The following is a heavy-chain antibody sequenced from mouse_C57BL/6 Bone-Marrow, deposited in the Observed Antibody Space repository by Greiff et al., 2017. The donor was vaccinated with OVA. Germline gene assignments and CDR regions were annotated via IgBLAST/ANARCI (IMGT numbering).Heavy chain of an antibody. CDR3: ARDYGSSYGCAY. CDR1: GYTFTSYG. J-gene: IGHJ3*01. CDR2: IYPRSGNT. V-gene: IGHV1-81*01. Sequence: LVESGAELARPGASVKLSCKASGYTFTSYGISWVKQRTGQGLEWIGEIYPRSGNTYYNEKFKGKATLTAAKSSSTAYMELRSLTSEDSAVYFCARDYGSSYGCAYWGQGTLVTVSA. D-gene: IGHD1-1*01.